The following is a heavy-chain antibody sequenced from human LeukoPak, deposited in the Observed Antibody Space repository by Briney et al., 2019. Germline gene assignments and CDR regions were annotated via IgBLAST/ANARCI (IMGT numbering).Heavy chain of an antibody. V-gene: IGHV3-30*01. CDR3: ARDPLLWFGSYYFDF. CDR2: ISYDGSNK. D-gene: IGHD3-10*01. Sequence: PGGSLRLSCAASGFTFSSYAMLWVRQAPGKGLEWVAVISYDGSNKSYADSVKGRFTISRDNSKNTLYLQMNSLRAEDTAVYYCARDPLLWFGSYYFDFWGQGTLVTVSS. J-gene: IGHJ4*02. CDR1: GFTFSSYA.